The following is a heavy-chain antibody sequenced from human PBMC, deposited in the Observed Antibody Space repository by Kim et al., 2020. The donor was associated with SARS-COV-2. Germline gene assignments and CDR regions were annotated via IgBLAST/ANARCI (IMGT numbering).Heavy chain of an antibody. V-gene: IGHV1-46*01. J-gene: IGHJ4*02. Sequence: ASVKVSCKASGYTFSSSQMHWLRQAPGQGLEWMGRINPSGGRTDYAQKFQGRVTMTRDTSTDTVYMELSSLRSEDTAVYYCARDCGLGGSRDYWGPGTL. CDR1: GYTFSSSQ. CDR3: ARDCGLGGSRDY. D-gene: IGHD3-16*01. CDR2: INPSGGRT.